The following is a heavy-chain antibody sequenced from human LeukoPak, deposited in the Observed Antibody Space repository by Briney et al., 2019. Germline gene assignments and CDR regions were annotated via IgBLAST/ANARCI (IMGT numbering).Heavy chain of an antibody. Sequence: MPSETLSLTCTVSGGSISSYYWSWIRQPPGKGLEWIGYIYYSGSTYYNPSLKSRVTISVDTSKNQFSLKLSSVTAADTAVYYCARYSGWYDYWGQGTLVTVSS. CDR3: ARYSGWYDY. CDR2: IYYSGST. D-gene: IGHD6-19*01. V-gene: IGHV4-59*12. CDR1: GGSISSYY. J-gene: IGHJ4*02.